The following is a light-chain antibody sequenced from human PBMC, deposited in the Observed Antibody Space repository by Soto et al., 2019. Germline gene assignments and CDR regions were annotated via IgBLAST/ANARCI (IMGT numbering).Light chain of an antibody. Sequence: QSALTQPASVSGSPGQSITISCTGTSTDVGNYNLVSWYQQHPGKAPKLVIYEASKRPSGVSNRLSASKSGNTASLTISGLQAEDEADYYCCSYAGSSTYVFGTGTKVTAL. CDR2: EAS. V-gene: IGLV2-23*01. CDR1: STDVGNYNL. J-gene: IGLJ1*01. CDR3: CSYAGSSTYV.